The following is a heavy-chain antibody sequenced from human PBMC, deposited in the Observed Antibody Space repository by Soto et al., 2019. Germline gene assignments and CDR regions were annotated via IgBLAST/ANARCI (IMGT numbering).Heavy chain of an antibody. CDR1: GFTFSNYA. Sequence: EVQLLDSGGGLVQPGGSLRLSCAASGFTFSNYAMTWVRQGPGKGLEWVSGISGSGGRSYYADSVKGRFTISRDNSKSTLYLQMNSLSAEDTAVYYCAKAYFVWSSEQPYYFDYWGQGTLVTLSS. CDR3: AKAYFVWSSEQPYYFDY. J-gene: IGHJ4*02. CDR2: ISGSGGRS. D-gene: IGHD3-16*01. V-gene: IGHV3-23*01.